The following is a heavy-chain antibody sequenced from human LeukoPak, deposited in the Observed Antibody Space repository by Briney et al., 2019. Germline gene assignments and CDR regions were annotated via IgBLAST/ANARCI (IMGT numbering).Heavy chain of an antibody. CDR2: ITSSGTYI. CDR3: AKDRVRSVAGTLFDY. J-gene: IGHJ4*02. CDR1: GFTFSDYS. V-gene: IGHV3-21*04. D-gene: IGHD6-19*01. Sequence: GGSLRLSCAASGFTFSDYSMNWVRQAPGKGLEWVSSITSSGTYIYYADSVKGRFTISRDNSKNTLYLQMNSLRAEDTAVYYCAKDRVRSVAGTLFDYWGQGTLVTVSS.